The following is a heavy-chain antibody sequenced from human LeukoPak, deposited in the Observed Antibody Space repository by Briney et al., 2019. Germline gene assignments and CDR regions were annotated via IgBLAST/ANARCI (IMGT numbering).Heavy chain of an antibody. CDR3: ARGPPNWGYDY. CDR2: IIPIFGTA. D-gene: IGHD7-27*01. Sequence: SVKVSCKASGGTFSSYAISWVRQAPGQGLEWMGGIIPIFGTANYAQKFQDRVTMTGNTSISTAYMELSSLRSDDTAVYYCARGPPNWGYDYWGPGTLVTVSS. CDR1: GGTFSSYA. V-gene: IGHV1-69*06. J-gene: IGHJ4*02.